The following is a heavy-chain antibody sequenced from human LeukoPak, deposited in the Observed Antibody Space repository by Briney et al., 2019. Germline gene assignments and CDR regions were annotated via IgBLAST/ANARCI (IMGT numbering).Heavy chain of an antibody. Sequence: GGSLRLSCAASGFTLSSYGMHWVRQAPGKGLEWVAFIRYDGSNKYYADSVKGRFTISRDNSKNTLYLQMNSLRAEDTAVYYCAMFGEATYYYYGMDVWGQGTTVTVSS. CDR2: IRYDGSNK. CDR1: GFTLSSYG. J-gene: IGHJ6*02. D-gene: IGHD3-10*02. CDR3: AMFGEATYYYYGMDV. V-gene: IGHV3-30*02.